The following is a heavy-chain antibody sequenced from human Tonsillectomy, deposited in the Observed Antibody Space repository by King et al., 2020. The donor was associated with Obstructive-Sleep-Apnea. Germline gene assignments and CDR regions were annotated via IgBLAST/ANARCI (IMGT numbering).Heavy chain of an antibody. J-gene: IGHJ3*02. CDR2: IYYSGST. D-gene: IGHD2-21*02. Sequence: VQLQESGPGLVKPSQTLSLTCNVSGGSITSGSHYWSWIRQHPGKGLEWVGYIYYSGSTYYNPSLKSRVTIYVDTHKNQFSLKLTSVTAADTAVYYCARDSCGGDCYPFGDAFDIWGQGTMVTVSS. CDR1: GGSITSGSHY. CDR3: ARDSCGGDCYPFGDAFDI. V-gene: IGHV4-31*03.